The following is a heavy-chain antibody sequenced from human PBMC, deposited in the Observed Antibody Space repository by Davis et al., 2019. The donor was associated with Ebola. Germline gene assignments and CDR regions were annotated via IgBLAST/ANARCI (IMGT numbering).Heavy chain of an antibody. CDR2: INAGNGDT. D-gene: IGHD2-2*01. CDR3: ARDSLWCSSTSCYGSPFDY. CDR1: GYIFTSYA. V-gene: IGHV1-3*01. Sequence: ASVKVSCKASGYIFTSYAIHWVRQAPGQRLEWMGWINAGNGDTKYSQKFQGRVTITRDTSASTAYMELSSLRSEDTAVYYCARDSLWCSSTSCYGSPFDYWGQGTLVTVSS. J-gene: IGHJ4*02.